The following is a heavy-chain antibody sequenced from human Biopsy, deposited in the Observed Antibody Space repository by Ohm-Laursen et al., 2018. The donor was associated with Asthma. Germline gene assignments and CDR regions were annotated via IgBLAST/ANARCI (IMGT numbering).Heavy chain of an antibody. D-gene: IGHD3-22*01. V-gene: IGHV4-31*03. CDR1: GDSITSGGCC. J-gene: IGHJ4*02. CDR3: ARIPRRSGSYFVDY. Sequence: PSDTLSLTCTVSGDSITSGGCCWNWNRQHPGKGLEWIGYIHHSGTSYFNPSLKSRVSFSRVTSKNQFSLRLSSVTAADTAMYYCARIPRRSGSYFVDYWGQGTLVTVSS. CDR2: IHHSGTS.